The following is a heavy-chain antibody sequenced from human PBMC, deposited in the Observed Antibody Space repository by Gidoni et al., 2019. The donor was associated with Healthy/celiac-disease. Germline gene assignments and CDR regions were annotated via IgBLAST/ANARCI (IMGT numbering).Heavy chain of an antibody. CDR1: GFTFSGSA. CDR2: IRSKANSYAT. CDR3: TRHPPYCTNGVCPPDY. J-gene: IGHJ4*02. D-gene: IGHD2-8*01. Sequence: EVQLVESGGGLVQPGGSLKLSCAASGFTFSGSAMHWVRQASGKGLEWVGRIRSKANSYATAYAASVKGRFTISRDDSKNTAYLQMNSLKTEDTAVYYCTRHPPYCTNGVCPPDYWGQGTLVTVSS. V-gene: IGHV3-73*02.